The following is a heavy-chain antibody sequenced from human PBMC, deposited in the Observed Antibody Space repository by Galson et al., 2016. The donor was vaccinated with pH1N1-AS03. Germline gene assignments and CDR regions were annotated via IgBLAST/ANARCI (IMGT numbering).Heavy chain of an antibody. CDR3: ARVEYSSSPRPGAFDL. V-gene: IGHV3-30*07. CDR1: GFTFSTCA. Sequence: SLRLSCAASGFTFSTCAMHWVRQAPGKGLEWVAAISYGGSKKYYPDSVKGRFTISRDNSKNTVSLQMNSLRAEDTAVYYCARVEYSSSPRPGAFDLWGQGTMVTVSS. J-gene: IGHJ3*01. D-gene: IGHD6-6*01. CDR2: ISYGGSKK.